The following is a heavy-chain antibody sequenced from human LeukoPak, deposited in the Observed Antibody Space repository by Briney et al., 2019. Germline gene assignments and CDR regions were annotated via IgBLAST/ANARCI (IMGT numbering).Heavy chain of an antibody. CDR1: GFTVSSSY. D-gene: IGHD3-16*01. J-gene: IGHJ4*02. V-gene: IGHV3-66*01. Sequence: PGGSLRLSCAASGFTVSSSYMSWVRQAPGKGLEWVSIISSAGTTYYADSVKGRFTISRDNSKNTLYLQMTSLRADDTAVYYCARDRVLHYFDYWGQGALVTVSS. CDR2: ISSAGTT. CDR3: ARDRVLHYFDY.